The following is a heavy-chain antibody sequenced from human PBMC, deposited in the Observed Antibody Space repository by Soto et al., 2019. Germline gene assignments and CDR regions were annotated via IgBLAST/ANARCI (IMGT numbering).Heavy chain of an antibody. V-gene: IGHV3-7*01. CDR1: GFTFSNYW. CDR2: IKQDGNEK. D-gene: IGHD3-10*01. Sequence: EVQLVESGGGLVQPGGSLRLCCAASGFTFSNYWMSWVRQAPGKGLEWVANIKQDGNEKYYVDSVEGRFTISRDNGKNSMCLQMNSLRVEDTAVYYCARSPTNYFGSGSGKYYFDNWGQGTLVTVSS. J-gene: IGHJ4*02. CDR3: ARSPTNYFGSGSGKYYFDN.